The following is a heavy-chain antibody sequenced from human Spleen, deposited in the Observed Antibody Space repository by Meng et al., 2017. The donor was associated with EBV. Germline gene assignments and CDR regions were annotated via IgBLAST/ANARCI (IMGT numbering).Heavy chain of an antibody. V-gene: IGHV1-18*01. D-gene: IGHD4/OR15-4a*01. CDR1: GYSFSSYS. CDR2: INGYNGNT. Sequence: QVQLVQSGPEIKKPGASVRVSCKASGYSFSSYSITWVRQAPGQGPEWMGWINGYNGNTNYAQRFQDRVTMTTDTSTSTAYMELKSLRSDDTAVYYCARGGATYPRYWGQGALVTVSS. CDR3: ARGGATYPRY. J-gene: IGHJ4*02.